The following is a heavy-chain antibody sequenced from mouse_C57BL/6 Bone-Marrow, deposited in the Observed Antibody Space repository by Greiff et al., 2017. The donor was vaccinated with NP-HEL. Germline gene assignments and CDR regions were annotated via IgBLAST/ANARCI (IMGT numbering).Heavy chain of an antibody. J-gene: IGHJ2*01. CDR3: ARSGAYYSNYVGYYFDH. V-gene: IGHV1-81*01. CDR2: IYPRSGNT. D-gene: IGHD2-5*01. Sequence: VKLMESGAELARPGASVKLSCKASGYTFTSYGISWVKQRTGQGLEWIGEIYPRSGNTYYNEKFKGKATLTADKSSSTAYMELRSLTSEDSAVYFCARSGAYYSNYVGYYFDHWGQGTTLTVSS. CDR1: GYTFTSYG.